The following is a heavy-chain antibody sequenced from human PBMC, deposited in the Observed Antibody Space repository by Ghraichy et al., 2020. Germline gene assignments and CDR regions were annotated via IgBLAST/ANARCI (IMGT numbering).Heavy chain of an antibody. D-gene: IGHD3-22*01. J-gene: IGHJ4*02. CDR3: ARSYHYDSSGYYERKHFDY. CDR2: IYYTGSV. V-gene: IGHV4-39*01. CDR1: GGSITTTSYY. Sequence: SETLSLTCSVSGGSITTTSYYWAWVRQPPGKGLEWIGHIYYTGSVDYNPSLKSRLTLSVDTSKNQFSLRLRAVTAADTAMYYCARSYHYDSSGYYERKHFDYWGQGTLVTGSS.